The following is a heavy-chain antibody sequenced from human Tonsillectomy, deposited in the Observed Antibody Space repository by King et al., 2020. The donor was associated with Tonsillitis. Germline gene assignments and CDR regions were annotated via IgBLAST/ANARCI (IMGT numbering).Heavy chain of an antibody. V-gene: IGHV3-15*01. CDR2: IKSQTDGGTT. CDR1: GFTFISVW. Sequence: QLVQSGGGMVKPGGSLRLSCAASGFTFISVWMSWVRQAPGKGLEWVGRIKSQTDGGTTDYAAPVKGRFTISRDDSQKTVYLQLNSLKTEDTALYYCTTSGWYGAFDIWGQGTMVTVSS. D-gene: IGHD6-19*01. CDR3: TTSGWYGAFDI. J-gene: IGHJ3*02.